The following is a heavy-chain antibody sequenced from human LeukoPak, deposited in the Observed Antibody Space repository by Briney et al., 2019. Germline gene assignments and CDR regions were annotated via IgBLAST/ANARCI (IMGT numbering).Heavy chain of an antibody. CDR2: IKSDGST. D-gene: IGHD3-22*01. CDR1: GFTFSSYW. Sequence: GGSLRLSCAASGFTFSSYWMHWVRQAPGKGLVWVSRIKSDGSTNYADSVKGRFTISRDNAKNTLSLQMSSLRAEDTGVYYRSRAPSEIGGYYPEYFRHWGQGTLVTVSS. J-gene: IGHJ1*01. V-gene: IGHV3-74*01. CDR3: SRAPSEIGGYYPEYFRH.